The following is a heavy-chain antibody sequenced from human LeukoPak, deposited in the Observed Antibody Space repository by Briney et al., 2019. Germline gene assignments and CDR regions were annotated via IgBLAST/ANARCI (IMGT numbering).Heavy chain of an antibody. Sequence: SETLSLTCAVYGGSFSGYYWSWIRQPPGKGLEWIGEINHSGSTNYNPSLKSRVTISVDTSKNQFSLKLSSVTAADTAVYYCARDQRGSYFAFDIWGQGTMVTVSS. CDR3: ARDQRGSYFAFDI. CDR2: INHSGST. V-gene: IGHV4-34*01. D-gene: IGHD1-26*01. J-gene: IGHJ3*02. CDR1: GGSFSGYY.